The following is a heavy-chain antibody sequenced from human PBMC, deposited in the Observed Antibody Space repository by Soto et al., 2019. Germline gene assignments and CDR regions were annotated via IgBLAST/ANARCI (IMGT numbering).Heavy chain of an antibody. Sequence: PSETLSLTCTVSGGSISSTGYYWGWIRQPPGKGLEWIGYIYYSGSTNYNPSLKSRVTISVDKSKNQFSLKLSSVTAADTAVYYCARVAVAGTRVDYWGQGTLVTVSS. J-gene: IGHJ4*02. V-gene: IGHV4-61*05. CDR2: IYYSGST. CDR3: ARVAVAGTRVDY. D-gene: IGHD6-19*01. CDR1: GGSISSTGYY.